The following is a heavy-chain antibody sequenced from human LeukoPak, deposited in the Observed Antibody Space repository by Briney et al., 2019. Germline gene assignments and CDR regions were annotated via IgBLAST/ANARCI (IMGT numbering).Heavy chain of an antibody. CDR2: IYYSGSS. J-gene: IGHJ4*02. Sequence: SETLSLTCTVSGGSISSDYWSWVRQPPGKGLEWIAYIYYSGSSNYSPSLKGRVTTSVDTSKNQFSLKLSSVTAADTAVYYCARGGVTGGFYFDYWGQGTLVTVSS. CDR1: GGSISSDY. D-gene: IGHD1-14*01. CDR3: ARGGVTGGFYFDY. V-gene: IGHV4-59*08.